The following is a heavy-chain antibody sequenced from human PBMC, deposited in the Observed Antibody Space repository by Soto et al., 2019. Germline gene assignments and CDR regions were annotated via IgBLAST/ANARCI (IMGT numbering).Heavy chain of an antibody. CDR3: ARGDSSSYAFDI. V-gene: IGHV3-33*01. D-gene: IGHD6-6*01. Sequence: GGSLRLSCAASGFTFSSYGMHWVRQAPGKGLEWVAVIWYDGSNKYYADSVKGRFTISRDNSKNTLYLQMNSLRAEDTAVYYCARGDSSSYAFDIWGQGTMVTVSS. CDR2: IWYDGSNK. CDR1: GFTFSSYG. J-gene: IGHJ3*02.